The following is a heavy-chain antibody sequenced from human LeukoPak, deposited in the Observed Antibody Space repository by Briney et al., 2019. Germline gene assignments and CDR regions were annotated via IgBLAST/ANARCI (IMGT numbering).Heavy chain of an antibody. J-gene: IGHJ3*02. CDR2: ISWNSGSI. CDR3: AKEGPAAFDAFDI. CDR1: GFTFDDYA. V-gene: IGHV3-9*01. D-gene: IGHD2-2*01. Sequence: QPGRSLRLSCAASGFTFDDYAMHWVRQAPGKGLEWVSGISWNSGSIGYADSVKGRFTISRDNVKNSLYLQMNSLRAEDTALYYCAKEGPAAFDAFDIWGQGTMVTVSS.